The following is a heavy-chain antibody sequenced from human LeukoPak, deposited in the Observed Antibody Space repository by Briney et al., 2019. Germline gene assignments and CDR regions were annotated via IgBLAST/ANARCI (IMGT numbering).Heavy chain of an antibody. V-gene: IGHV3-30*18. CDR1: GFTFSSYG. CDR3: AKDHIVVVVAATPDY. J-gene: IGHJ4*02. D-gene: IGHD2-15*01. Sequence: GGSLRLSCAASGFTFSSYGMHWVRQAPGKGLEWLAVISYDGSNKYYADSVKGRFTISRDNSKNTLYLQMNSLRAEDTAVYYCAKDHIVVVVAATPDYWGQGTLVTVSS. CDR2: ISYDGSNK.